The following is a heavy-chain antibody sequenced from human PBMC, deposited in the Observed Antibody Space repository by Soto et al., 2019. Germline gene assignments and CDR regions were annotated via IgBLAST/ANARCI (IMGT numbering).Heavy chain of an antibody. V-gene: IGHV3-23*01. J-gene: IGHJ4*02. Sequence: PGGSLRLSCAASGFTFSSYAMSWVRQAPGKGLEWVSAISGSGGSTYYADSVKGRFTISRDNSKNTLYLQMNSLRAEDTAVYYCAKLPIFGAPGLEEAGFYYFDYWGQGTLVTVSS. CDR3: AKLPIFGAPGLEEAGFYYFDY. CDR1: GFTFSSYA. CDR2: ISGSGGST. D-gene: IGHD3-9*01.